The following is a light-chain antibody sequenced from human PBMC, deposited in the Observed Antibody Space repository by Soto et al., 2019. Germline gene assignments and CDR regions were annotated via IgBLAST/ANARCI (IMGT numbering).Light chain of an antibody. CDR1: QSVSSN. V-gene: IGKV3-15*01. CDR2: GAS. CDR3: QQYNNWPRALT. J-gene: IGKJ4*01. Sequence: EIVMTQSPATLSVSPGERATLSCRASQSVSSNLAWYQQKPGQAPRLLIYGASTRATGIPARFSGSGSGTEFTLTISSLPSEDFAVYYCQQYNNWPRALTFGGGTKVEIK.